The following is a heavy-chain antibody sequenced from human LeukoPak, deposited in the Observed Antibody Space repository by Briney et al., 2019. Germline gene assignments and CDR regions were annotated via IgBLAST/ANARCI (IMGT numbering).Heavy chain of an antibody. CDR2: IHHTGAT. CDR3: ARRRLDYYYMDV. CDR1: GGSLSGYF. D-gene: IGHD3-9*01. V-gene: IGHV4-34*01. Sequence: SSETLSLTCAVYGGSLSGYFWSWIRQPPGKGLEWIGEIHHTGATNYKPSLKSRVSISLDMSENQLSLEMRSVTAADTAVYYCARRRLDYYYMDVWGRGTTVTVSS. J-gene: IGHJ6*03.